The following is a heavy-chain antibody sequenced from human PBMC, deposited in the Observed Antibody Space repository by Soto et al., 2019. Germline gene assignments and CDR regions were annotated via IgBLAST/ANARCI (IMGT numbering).Heavy chain of an antibody. J-gene: IGHJ4*02. CDR3: ARIAAELRLGELSLFDY. CDR2: IYYSGST. D-gene: IGHD3-16*02. CDR1: GGSISSSSYY. V-gene: IGHV4-39*01. Sequence: SETLSLTCTVSGGSISSSSYYRGWIRQPPGKGLEWIGSIYYSGSTYYNPSLKSRVTISVDTSKNQFSLKLSSVTAADTAVYYCARIAAELRLGELSLFDYWGQGTLVTVSS.